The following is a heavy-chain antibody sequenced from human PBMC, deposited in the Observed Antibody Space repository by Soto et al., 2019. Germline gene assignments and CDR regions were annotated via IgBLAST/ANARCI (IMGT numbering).Heavy chain of an antibody. CDR1: GGDLTNSG. CDR3: AKEDGAGFQS. J-gene: IGHJ4*02. D-gene: IGHD6-19*01. V-gene: IGHV1-69*04. Sequence: QVHLVQSGAEMKKPGSSVKVSCKVSGGDLTNSGISWVRQAPGQGLEWMGGIFPLLAMVDYSQKFQGRVTITADESTKTAYMDLGSLRYEDTAVYYCAKEDGAGFQSWCQGTLVIVSS. CDR2: IFPLLAMV.